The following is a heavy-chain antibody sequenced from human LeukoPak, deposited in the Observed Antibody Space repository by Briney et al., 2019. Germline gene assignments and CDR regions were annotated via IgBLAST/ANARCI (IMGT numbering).Heavy chain of an antibody. D-gene: IGHD1-14*01. CDR1: GFTLSRYG. CDR2: IWYDGRNK. J-gene: IGHJ4*02. CDR3: PRDDQRYIDY. V-gene: IGHV3-33*01. Sequence: GGSLRLSCAASGFTLSRYGMHWVRQAPGKGLEWVAVIWYDGRNKYYTDSVKGRFTISRDNSKNTLYLQMNSLRAEDTAMYYCPRDDQRYIDYWGQGTLVTVSS.